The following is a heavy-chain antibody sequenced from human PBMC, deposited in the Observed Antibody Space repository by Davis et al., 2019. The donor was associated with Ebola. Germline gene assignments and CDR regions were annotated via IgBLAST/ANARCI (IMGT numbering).Heavy chain of an antibody. CDR1: GGSVSSGSYY. V-gene: IGHV4-61*01. J-gene: IGHJ1*01. D-gene: IGHD2-2*01. CDR3: ARGGIVVVPAAAFQH. CDR2: IYYSGST. Sequence: PSETLSLTCTVSGGSVSSGSYYWSWIRQPPGKGLEWIGYIYYSGSTNYNPSLKSRVTISVDTSKNQFSLKLSSVTAADTAVYYCARGGIVVVPAAAFQHWGQGTLVTVSS.